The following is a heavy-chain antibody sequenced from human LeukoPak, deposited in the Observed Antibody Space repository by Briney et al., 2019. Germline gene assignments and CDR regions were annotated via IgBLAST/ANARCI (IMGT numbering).Heavy chain of an antibody. V-gene: IGHV1-2*02. D-gene: IGHD3-22*01. Sequence: ASVKVSCKVSGYTFTDYFMHWVRLAPGQGLEWMGWINPYSGDTTYAQHFQGRVTMTRDTSITTAYMELSRLRSDDTAVYYCARDHRSFDYYDSSGPCNPWGQGTLVTVSS. CDR2: INPYSGDT. CDR3: ARDHRSFDYYDSSGPCNP. CDR1: GYTFTDYF. J-gene: IGHJ5*02.